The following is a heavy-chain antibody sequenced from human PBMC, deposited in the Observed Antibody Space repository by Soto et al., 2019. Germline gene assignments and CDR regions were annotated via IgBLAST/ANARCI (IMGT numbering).Heavy chain of an antibody. Sequence: SETLSLTCTVSCVSISSHYWSWIRKPPGKGLEWIGYISYSGSTNYNPPRKSRVSMSVDTSKNQISLKWSSVSAADTAVYYCAREIRFMGNGVDVWGQGTKVTVS. CDR1: CVSISSHY. V-gene: IGHV4-59*11. CDR3: AREIRFMGNGVDV. D-gene: IGHD3-3*01. CDR2: ISYSGST. J-gene: IGHJ6*02.